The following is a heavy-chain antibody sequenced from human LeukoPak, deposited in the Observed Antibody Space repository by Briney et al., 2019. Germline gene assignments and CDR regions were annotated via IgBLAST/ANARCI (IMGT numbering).Heavy chain of an antibody. V-gene: IGHV4-59*01. CDR3: ARGIAAAGLYFDY. Sequence: SETLSLTCTVSGGSISSYYWSWIRQPPGKGLEWIGYIYYSGSTSYNPSLKSRVTISVDTSKNQFSLKLSSVTAADTAVYYCARGIAAAGLYFDYWGQGTLVTVSS. CDR1: GGSISSYY. J-gene: IGHJ4*02. D-gene: IGHD6-13*01. CDR2: IYYSGST.